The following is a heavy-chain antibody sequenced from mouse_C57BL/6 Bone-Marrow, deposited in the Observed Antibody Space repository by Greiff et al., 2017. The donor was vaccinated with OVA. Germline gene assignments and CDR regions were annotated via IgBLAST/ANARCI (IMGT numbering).Heavy chain of an antibody. CDR2: IDPSDSYT. Sequence: QVQLQQPGAELVRPGTSVKLSCKASGYTFTSYWMHWVKQRPGQGLEWIGVIDPSDSYTNYNQKFKGKATLTVDTSSSTAYMQLSSLTSEDSAVYYCAREDYYCNSDYWGQGTTLTVSS. D-gene: IGHD2-1*01. V-gene: IGHV1-59*01. J-gene: IGHJ2*01. CDR1: GYTFTSYW. CDR3: AREDYYCNSDY.